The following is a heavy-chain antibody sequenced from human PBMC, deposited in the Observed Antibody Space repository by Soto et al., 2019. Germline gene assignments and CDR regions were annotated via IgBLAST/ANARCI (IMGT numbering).Heavy chain of an antibody. D-gene: IGHD2-2*01. V-gene: IGHV1-69*01. CDR1: GGTFGSYA. Sequence: QGQLVQSGAEVKKPGSSVKVSCKASGGTFGSYAISWVRQAPGQGLEWMGGIIPIPGTANYAQKFQGRVTIAADESTSTAYMELSSLRSEDTAVYYCARSQGSSTSLDIYYYYYYGMDVWGQGTTVTVSS. CDR2: IIPIPGTA. CDR3: ARSQGSSTSLDIYYYYYYGMDV. J-gene: IGHJ6*02.